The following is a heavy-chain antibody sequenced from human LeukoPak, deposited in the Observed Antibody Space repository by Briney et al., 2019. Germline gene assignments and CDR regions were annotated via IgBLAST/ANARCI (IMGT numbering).Heavy chain of an antibody. Sequence: PGGSLRLSCAASGFTFSSYSMNWVRQAPGKGLEWVSSISSSSSYIYYADSVKGRSTISRDNAKNSLYLQMNSLRAEDTAVYYCAREVGDLGRDVWGQGTTVTVSS. V-gene: IGHV3-21*01. D-gene: IGHD2-15*01. CDR3: AREVGDLGRDV. CDR1: GFTFSSYS. CDR2: ISSSSSYI. J-gene: IGHJ6*02.